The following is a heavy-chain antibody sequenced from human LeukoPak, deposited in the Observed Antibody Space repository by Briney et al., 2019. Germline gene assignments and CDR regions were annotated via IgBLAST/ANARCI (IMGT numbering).Heavy chain of an antibody. V-gene: IGHV3-30*02. CDR3: AKDGVAARLYYYYMDV. D-gene: IGHD6-6*01. CDR1: GFTFSSYG. Sequence: GGSLRLSCAASGFTFSSYGMHWVRQAPGKGLEWVAFIRYDGSNKYYADPVKGRFTISRDNSKNTLYLQMNSLRAEDTAVYYCAKDGVAARLYYYYMDVWGKGTTVTVSS. J-gene: IGHJ6*03. CDR2: IRYDGSNK.